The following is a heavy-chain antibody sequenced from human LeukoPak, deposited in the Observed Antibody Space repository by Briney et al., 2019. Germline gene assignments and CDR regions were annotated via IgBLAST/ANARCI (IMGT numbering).Heavy chain of an antibody. J-gene: IGHJ4*02. CDR3: ARGTTMVRGVILQDYFDY. V-gene: IGHV4-30-2*01. Sequence: SETLSLTCAVSGGSISSGGYSWSWIRQPPGKGLEWVGCIYHSGSTFYNPSLKSRVTISVDSSKNHFSLKLGSVTAADTAVYYCARGTTMVRGVILQDYFDYWGQGTLVTVSS. CDR1: GGSISSGGYS. D-gene: IGHD3-10*01. CDR2: IYHSGST.